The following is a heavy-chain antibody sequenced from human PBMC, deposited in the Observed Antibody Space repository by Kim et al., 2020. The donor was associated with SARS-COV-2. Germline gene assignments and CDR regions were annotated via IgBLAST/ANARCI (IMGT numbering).Heavy chain of an antibody. V-gene: IGHV3-30*01. CDR3: AREASGGMDV. D-gene: IGHD3-10*01. CDR2: NK. Sequence: NKYYADSVKGRFTISRDNSKNTLYLQMNSLRAEDTAVYYCAREASGGMDVWGQGTTVTVSS. J-gene: IGHJ6*02.